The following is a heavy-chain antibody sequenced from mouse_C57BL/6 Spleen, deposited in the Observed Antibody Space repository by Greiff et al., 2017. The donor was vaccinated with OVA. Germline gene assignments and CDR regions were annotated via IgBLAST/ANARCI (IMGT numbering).Heavy chain of an antibody. CDR3: ARELLRYFDV. CDR2: INPGSGGT. CDR1: GYAFTNYL. V-gene: IGHV1-54*01. J-gene: IGHJ1*03. D-gene: IGHD1-1*01. Sequence: QVQLQQSGAELVRPGTSVKVSCKASGYAFTNYLIEWVKQRPGQGLEWIGVINPGSGGTNYNEKFKGKATLTADKSSSTAYMQLSSLTSEDSAVYVCARELLRYFDVWGTGTTVTVSS.